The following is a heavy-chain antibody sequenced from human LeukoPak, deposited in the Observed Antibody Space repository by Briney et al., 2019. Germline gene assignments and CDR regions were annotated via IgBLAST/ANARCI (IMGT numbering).Heavy chain of an antibody. CDR1: GFTFSNYF. J-gene: IGHJ4*02. CDR3: ARSLWPEDY. V-gene: IGHV3-7*01. Sequence: GGSLRLSCAASGFTFSNYFISWVRQAPGKGLEWVANINENGREKFYVDSVKGRFTISRDDAKNSVDLQMNSLRVEDTAVYYCARSLWPEDYWGQGTLVTVPS. CDR2: INENGREK. D-gene: IGHD2-15*01.